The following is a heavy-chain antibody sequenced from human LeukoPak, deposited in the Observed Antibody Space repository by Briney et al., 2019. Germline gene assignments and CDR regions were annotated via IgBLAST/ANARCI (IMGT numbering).Heavy chain of an antibody. CDR2: IWYDGSNK. CDR3: AKDRSTGSNWFDP. V-gene: IGHV3-33*06. D-gene: IGHD3-9*01. Sequence: PGGSLRLSCAASGVTFSSYGMHWVRQAPGKGLEWVAVIWYDGSNKYYADSVKGRFTISRDNSKNTLYLQMNSLRAEDTAVYYCAKDRSTGSNWFDPWGQGTMVTVSS. J-gene: IGHJ5*02. CDR1: GVTFSSYG.